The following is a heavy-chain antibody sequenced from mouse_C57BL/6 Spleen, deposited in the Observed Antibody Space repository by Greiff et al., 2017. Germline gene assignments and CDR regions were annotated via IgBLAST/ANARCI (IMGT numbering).Heavy chain of an antibody. CDR2: ISYDGSN. V-gene: IGHV3-6*01. Sequence: EVQLQESGPGLVKPSQSLSLTCSVTGYSITSGYYWNWIRQFPGNKLEWMGYISYDGSNNYNPSLKNRISITRDTSKNQFFLKLNSVTTEDTATYYCAIYYYGLWYFDVWGTGTTVTVSS. D-gene: IGHD1-1*01. J-gene: IGHJ1*03. CDR1: GYSITSGYY. CDR3: AIYYYGLWYFDV.